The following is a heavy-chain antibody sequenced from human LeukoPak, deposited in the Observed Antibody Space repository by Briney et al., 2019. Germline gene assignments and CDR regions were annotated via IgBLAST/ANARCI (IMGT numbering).Heavy chain of an antibody. V-gene: IGHV1-69*04. J-gene: IGHJ1*01. CDR1: GGTFSCYV. CDR3: ARREMATINGHFHH. D-gene: IGHD5-12*01. Sequence: SVKVSCKASGGTFSCYVISWVRQAPGQGLEWMGRIIPILGIANYAQKFQGRVTITADKSTSTAYMELSSLRSEDTAVYYCARREMATINGHFHHWGQGTLVTVSS. CDR2: IIPILGIA.